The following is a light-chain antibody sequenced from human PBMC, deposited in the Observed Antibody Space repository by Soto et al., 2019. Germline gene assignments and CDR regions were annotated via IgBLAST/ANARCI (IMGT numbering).Light chain of an antibody. Sequence: DVVLTQSPLSLPVTLGQPASISCRSSQSLLYSDGNTYLNWFQQRPGQSPRRLIFDVSNRDSGVPDRFSGTGTGTDFTLKISRVEAEDVGVYYCMQGTHWPPITSGHGTRLEIK. J-gene: IGKJ5*01. CDR1: QSLLYSDGNTY. CDR3: MQGTHWPPIT. CDR2: DVS. V-gene: IGKV2-30*01.